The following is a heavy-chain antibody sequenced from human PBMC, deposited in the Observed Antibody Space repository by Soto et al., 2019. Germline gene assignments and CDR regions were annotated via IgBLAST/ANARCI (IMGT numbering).Heavy chain of an antibody. CDR3: AKPPAMVTT. Sequence: SETLSLTCTVSGGSISSSSYYWGWIRQPPGKGLEWIGSIYYSGSTYYNPSLKSRVTISVDTSKNQFSLKLTSVTAEDTAVYYCAKPPAMVTTWGQGTLVTVSS. D-gene: IGHD5-18*01. J-gene: IGHJ4*02. CDR1: GGSISSSSYY. V-gene: IGHV4-39*07. CDR2: IYYSGST.